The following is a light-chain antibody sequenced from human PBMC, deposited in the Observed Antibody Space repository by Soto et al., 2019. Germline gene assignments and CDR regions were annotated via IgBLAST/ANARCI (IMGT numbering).Light chain of an antibody. V-gene: IGLV1-47*01. CDR2: RNN. CDR1: SSNIGTNG. Sequence: QAVVTQPPSASGTPGQRVTISCSGSSSNIGTNGVYWYQQLPGTAPKLLIYRNNRRTSGAPDRFSGSKSGTSASLAISGLRSEDEAHYYCAAWDESLSGWRIFGSGTKLTVL. CDR3: AAWDESLSGWRI. J-gene: IGLJ1*01.